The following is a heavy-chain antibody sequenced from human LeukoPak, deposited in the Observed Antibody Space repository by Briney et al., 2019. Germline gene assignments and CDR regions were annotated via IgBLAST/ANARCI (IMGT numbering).Heavy chain of an antibody. CDR1: GFTFSGYP. J-gene: IGHJ4*02. CDR2: ISNDGSNK. D-gene: IGHD2-15*01. Sequence: GGSLRLSCAASGFTFSGYPIHWVRQAPGKGLEWVALISNDGSNKYYADSVKGRFTISRDNSKNTLFLQMNSLRPEDTAVYYCARSIVVVVAARLDYWGQGTLVTVSS. CDR3: ARSIVVVVAARLDY. V-gene: IGHV3-30-3*01.